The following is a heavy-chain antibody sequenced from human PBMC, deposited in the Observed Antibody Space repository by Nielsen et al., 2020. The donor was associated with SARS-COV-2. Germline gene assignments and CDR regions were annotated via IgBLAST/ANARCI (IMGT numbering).Heavy chain of an antibody. V-gene: IGHV1-69*13. Sequence: SVKVSCKASGGTLSTYPIGWVRQAPAQGLEWMGGIIPIFGSVNYAKKFQGRVTITADASTSTGYMELSSLRSEDTAVYYCARGQKEYYSDTNGFDAFEIWCQGTAVTVSS. CDR1: GGTLSTYP. D-gene: IGHD3-22*01. CDR2: IIPIFGSV. CDR3: ARGQKEYYSDTNGFDAFEI. J-gene: IGHJ3*02.